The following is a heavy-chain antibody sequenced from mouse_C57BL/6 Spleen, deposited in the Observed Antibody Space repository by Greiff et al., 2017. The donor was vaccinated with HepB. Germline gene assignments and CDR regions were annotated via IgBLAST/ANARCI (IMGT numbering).Heavy chain of an antibody. CDR2: IYPGDGDT. CDR3: ARPSDSSGFFYAMDY. CDR1: GYAFSSSW. Sequence: VQLQQSGPELVKPGASVKISCKASGYAFSSSWMNWVKQRPGKGLEWIGRIYPGDGDTNYNGKFKGKATLTADKSSSTAYMQISSLTSEDSAVYFCARPSDSSGFFYAMDYWGQGTSVTVSS. J-gene: IGHJ4*01. D-gene: IGHD3-2*02. V-gene: IGHV1-82*01.